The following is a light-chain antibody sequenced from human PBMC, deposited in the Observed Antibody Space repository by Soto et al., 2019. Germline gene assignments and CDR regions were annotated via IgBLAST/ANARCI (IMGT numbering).Light chain of an antibody. CDR1: QGIRHY. CDR3: QQLNSYPIT. Sequence: DIQMTQSPSSLSASVGARVPVTCRASQGIRHYLAWYQQKPGKVPKLLIYEASNLQSGVPSRFRGGGSGTEFTLTISSLQPEDFATYFCQQLNSYPITFGQGTRLEIK. CDR2: EAS. J-gene: IGKJ5*01. V-gene: IGKV1-27*01.